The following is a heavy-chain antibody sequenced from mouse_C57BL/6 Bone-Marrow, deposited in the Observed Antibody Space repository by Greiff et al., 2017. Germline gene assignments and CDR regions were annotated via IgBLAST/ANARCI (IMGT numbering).Heavy chain of an antibody. CDR1: GYTFTSYD. D-gene: IGHD1-1*01. V-gene: IGHV1-85*01. CDR2: IYPRDGSN. Sequence: QVQLQQSGPELVKPGASVKLSCKASGYTFTSYDINWVKQRPGQGLEWIGWIYPRDGSNKYNEKFKGKATLTVDTSSSTAYIELHSLTSEDSAVYFCARLATVVSTHDYWGQGTTLTVSS. J-gene: IGHJ2*01. CDR3: ARLATVVSTHDY.